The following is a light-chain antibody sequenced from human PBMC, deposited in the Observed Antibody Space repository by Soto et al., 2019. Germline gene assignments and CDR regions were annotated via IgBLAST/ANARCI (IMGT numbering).Light chain of an antibody. CDR3: SSTAGNNNLV. V-gene: IGLV2-8*01. CDR2: EVS. J-gene: IGLJ3*02. Sequence: QSALTQSPSASGSPGQSVTISCTGTSSDVGGHNYVSWYQHHPGKAPKLIIYEVSKRPSGVPDRFSGSKSVNTASLTVSGLQAEDEAFYYCSSTAGNNNLVFGGGTKLTVL. CDR1: SSDVGGHNY.